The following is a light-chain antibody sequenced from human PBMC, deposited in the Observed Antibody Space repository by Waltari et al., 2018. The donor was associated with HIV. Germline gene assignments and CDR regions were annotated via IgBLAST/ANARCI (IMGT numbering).Light chain of an antibody. CDR3: AAWDDSLSGPV. CDR1: SSNIESNY. Sequence: QSVLTQPPSASGTPGPRVTIPCSGTSSNIESNYVYWYQQLPGTAPKLLIYRNNQRPSGVPDRFSGSKSGTSASLAISGLRSEDEADYYCAAWDDSLSGPVFGGGTKLTVL. J-gene: IGLJ2*01. CDR2: RNN. V-gene: IGLV1-47*01.